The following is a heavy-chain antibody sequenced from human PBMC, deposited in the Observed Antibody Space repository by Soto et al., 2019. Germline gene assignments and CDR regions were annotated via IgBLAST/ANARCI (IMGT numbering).Heavy chain of an antibody. V-gene: IGHV4-30-4*08. D-gene: IGHD3-22*01. CDR2: IYYSGST. J-gene: IGHJ4*02. CDR3: ARGRAYYDSSGYYYIDH. CDR1: GYSISNGGYY. Sequence: SXTLSLTCTVSGYSISNGGYYWSWIRQLPGEGLEWLGYIYYSGSTYYNPSLKSRVSISVDTSKNQFSLKLSSVTAADTAVYYCARGRAYYDSSGYYYIDHWGQGALVTVSS.